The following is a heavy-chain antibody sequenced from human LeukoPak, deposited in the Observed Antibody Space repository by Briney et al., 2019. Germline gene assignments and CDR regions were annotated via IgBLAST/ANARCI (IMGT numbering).Heavy chain of an antibody. V-gene: IGHV4-59*05. CDR1: GGSISSYY. Sequence: PSETLSLTCTVSGGSISSYYWSYIRQPPGKGLEWIGSIYYSGSTYYNPSLKSRVTISVDTSKNQFSLKLSSVTAADTAVYYCARTRYYYNSRSYGAPYYFDYWGQGTLVTVSS. D-gene: IGHD3-10*01. J-gene: IGHJ4*02. CDR2: IYYSGST. CDR3: ARTRYYYNSRSYGAPYYFDY.